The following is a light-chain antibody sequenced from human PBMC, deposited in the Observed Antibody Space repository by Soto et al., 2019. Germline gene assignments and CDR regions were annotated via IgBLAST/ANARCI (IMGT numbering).Light chain of an antibody. CDR1: QSVSSSY. CDR2: GAS. Sequence: EIVLTQSPGTLSLSPGERATLSCRASQSVSSSYLAWYQQKPGQAPRLLIYGASSRPAGIPDRFSGSGSGTDFTLTISRLEPEDFVVYYCQQYGSSPQTFGQGTKVDI. V-gene: IGKV3-20*01. J-gene: IGKJ2*01. CDR3: QQYGSSPQT.